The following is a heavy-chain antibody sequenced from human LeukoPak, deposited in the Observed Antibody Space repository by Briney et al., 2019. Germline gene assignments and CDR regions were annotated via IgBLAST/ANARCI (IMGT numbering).Heavy chain of an antibody. V-gene: IGHV1-18*01. CDR3: ARDKGTVATYYYYYMDV. J-gene: IGHJ6*03. CDR1: GYSFTSYG. CDR2: ISAHNGDT. D-gene: IGHD6-19*01. Sequence: ASVKVSCKASGYSFTSYGISWVRQAPGQGLEWMGWISAHNGDTSYEEKLQGRVTMTTDTSTSTAYMELRSLRSDDTAVYYCARDKGTVATYYYYYMDVWRKGTTVTVCS.